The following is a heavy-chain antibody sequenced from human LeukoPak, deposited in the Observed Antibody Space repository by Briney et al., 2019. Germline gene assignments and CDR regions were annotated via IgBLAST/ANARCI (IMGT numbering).Heavy chain of an antibody. CDR3: ARKGGRYYDSSGYYYAN. Sequence: PSETLSLTCAVYGGSFSGYYWSWIRQPPGKGLEWIGEINHSGSTNYNSSLKSRVTISVDTSKNQFSLKLSSVTAADTAVYYCARKGGRYYDSSGYYYANWGQGTLVTVSS. D-gene: IGHD3-22*01. J-gene: IGHJ4*02. CDR2: INHSGST. V-gene: IGHV4-34*01. CDR1: GGSFSGYY.